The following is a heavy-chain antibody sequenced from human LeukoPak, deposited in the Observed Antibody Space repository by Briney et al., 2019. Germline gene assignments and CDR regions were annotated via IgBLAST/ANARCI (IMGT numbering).Heavy chain of an antibody. CDR1: GGSISSSSYY. CDR2: IYYSGST. Sequence: SETLSLTCTVSGGSISSSSYYWGWIRQPPGKGLEWIGSIYYSGSTYYNPSLKSRVTISVDTSKNQFSLKLSSVTAADTAVYYCARSYRGLNDWGQGTLVTVSS. V-gene: IGHV4-39*07. CDR3: ARSYRGLND. D-gene: IGHD3-10*01. J-gene: IGHJ4*02.